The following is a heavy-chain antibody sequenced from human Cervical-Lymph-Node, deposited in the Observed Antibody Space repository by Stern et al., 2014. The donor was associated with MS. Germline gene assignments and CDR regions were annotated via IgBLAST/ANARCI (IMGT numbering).Heavy chain of an antibody. Sequence: EVQLAEYGGTLVQPGGSLRLSCAASGFTFSSYAMSWVRQAPGKGLEWVSVISGSDGSTFYADSVKGRFTISRDNSKNTLFLQMNSLRAEDTAVYYCAKVYGSGPFDYWGQGTLVTVSS. V-gene: IGHV3-23*04. CDR2: ISGSDGST. D-gene: IGHD6-19*01. CDR1: GFTFSSYA. J-gene: IGHJ4*02. CDR3: AKVYGSGPFDY.